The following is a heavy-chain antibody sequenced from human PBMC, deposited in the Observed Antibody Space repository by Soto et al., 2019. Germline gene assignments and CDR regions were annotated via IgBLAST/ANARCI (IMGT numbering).Heavy chain of an antibody. D-gene: IGHD6-13*01. CDR3: ARDGASSSWYATDYGMDV. J-gene: IGHJ6*02. Sequence: GGALRLSCAASGFTFSSYWMSWVRQAPGKGLEWVANIKQDGSEKYYVDSVKGRFTISRDNAKNSLYLQMNSLRAEDTAVYYCARDGASSSWYATDYGMDVWGQGTTVTVSS. CDR1: GFTFSSYW. CDR2: IKQDGSEK. V-gene: IGHV3-7*03.